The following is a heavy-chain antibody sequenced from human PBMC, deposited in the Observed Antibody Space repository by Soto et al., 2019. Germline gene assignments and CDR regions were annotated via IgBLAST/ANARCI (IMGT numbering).Heavy chain of an antibody. D-gene: IGHD3-10*01. V-gene: IGHV3-21*01. CDR3: ARDRGYDAHDYYYNAMDV. Sequence: GRSLRLACISCGFNFRTYTMNGVRQAPGKGLEWVSGIRGFSPYTFYAESVKGRFTISRDNAKNSLYLQMDSLRAEDTAVYYCARDRGYDAHDYYYNAMDVWGQGTTVTVSS. CDR2: IRGFSPYT. CDR1: GFNFRTYT. J-gene: IGHJ6*02.